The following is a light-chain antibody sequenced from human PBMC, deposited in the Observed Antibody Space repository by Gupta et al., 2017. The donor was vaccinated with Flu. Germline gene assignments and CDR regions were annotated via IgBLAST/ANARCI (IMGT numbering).Light chain of an antibody. CDR1: NIGSKS. CDR3: QVSDGVTDLVV. J-gene: IGLJ2*01. CDR2: DDS. Sequence: SDVLTQPPSVSVPPGQTASITCGGYNIGSKSVHWYQQKPGQAPVLVVFDDSARPSGIPERFSGSNSGGPATLTINRVEAGDEADYYCQVSDGVTDLVVFGGGTKLTVL. V-gene: IGLV3-21*02.